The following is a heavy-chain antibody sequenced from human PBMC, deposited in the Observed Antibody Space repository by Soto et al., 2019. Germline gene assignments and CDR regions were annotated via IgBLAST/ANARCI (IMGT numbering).Heavy chain of an antibody. CDR2: SYYSGST. CDR1: GGPISSDY. J-gene: IGHJ6*04. D-gene: IGHD3-10*01. Sequence: QVQLQESGPGLVKPSETLSLTCTVSGGPISSDYWSWVRQPPGKGLEWIGYSYYSGSTNYNPSLKSRVTISVDTSKKQFSLKLSSVSAADTAVYYWARDRGDGDSGSYRMDVWGKGTTVTVSS. CDR3: ARDRGDGDSGSYRMDV. V-gene: IGHV4-59*01.